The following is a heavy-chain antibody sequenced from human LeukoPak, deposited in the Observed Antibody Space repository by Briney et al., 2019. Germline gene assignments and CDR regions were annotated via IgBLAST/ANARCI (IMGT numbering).Heavy chain of an antibody. CDR2: ISGDAVGS. CDR3: VREQFSHTSNYFDN. D-gene: IGHD5-24*01. V-gene: IGHV3-43*02. CDR1: GFMFDDYA. Sequence: GGSLRISCAASGFMFDDYAMHWVRQVPGRGLEWVSLISGDAVGSFYTDSVKGRFTISRDNNNSSLSLQMRRLTTEDTAFYYCVREQFSHTSNYFDNWGQGILVTVSS. J-gene: IGHJ4*02.